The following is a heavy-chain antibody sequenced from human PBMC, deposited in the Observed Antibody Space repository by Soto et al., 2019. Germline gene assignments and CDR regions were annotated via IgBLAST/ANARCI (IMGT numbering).Heavy chain of an antibody. D-gene: IGHD6-25*01. V-gene: IGHV3-11*01. J-gene: IGHJ5*02. CDR3: ARCGYGAAASERWLDP. CDR2: ISIGGSNT. CDR1: GFTFNEYY. Sequence: QVRLVESGGGLVKPGGSLRLSCAASGFTFNEYYMSWIRQAPGKGLEWIAYISIGGSNTYYADSVEGRFTITRDNAKNALYLQVDGLSVEATAVYYCARCGYGAAASERWLDPRGQGPLVSVSS.